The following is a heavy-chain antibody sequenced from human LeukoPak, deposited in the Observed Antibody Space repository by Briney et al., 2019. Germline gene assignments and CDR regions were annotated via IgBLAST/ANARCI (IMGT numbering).Heavy chain of an antibody. CDR1: EYTFTSYY. CDR3: ARDGGSDHDAFDI. V-gene: IGHV1-46*01. CDR2: INPSGGST. D-gene: IGHD3-16*01. Sequence: SVKVSCKASEYTFTSYYMHWVRQAPGQGLEWMGIINPSGGSTSYAQKFQGRVTMTRDTSTSTVYMELSSLRSEDTAVYYCARDGGSDHDAFDIWGQGTMVTVSS. J-gene: IGHJ3*02.